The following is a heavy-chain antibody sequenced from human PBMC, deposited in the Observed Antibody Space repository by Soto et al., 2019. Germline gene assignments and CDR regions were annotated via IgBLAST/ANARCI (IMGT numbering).Heavy chain of an antibody. CDR3: AKELQRSFDY. V-gene: IGHV3-30-3*02. J-gene: IGHJ4*02. D-gene: IGHD2-21*02. CDR1: GFIFSSYA. CDR2: ISYDGSNK. Sequence: QVQLVESGGGVVQPGRSLRLSCAASGFIFSSYAMHWVRQAPGKGLEWVAVISYDGSNKYYADSVRGRFTISRDNSKNTLYLQVNSLRGEDTAVYYCAKELQRSFDYWGQGTLVTVSS.